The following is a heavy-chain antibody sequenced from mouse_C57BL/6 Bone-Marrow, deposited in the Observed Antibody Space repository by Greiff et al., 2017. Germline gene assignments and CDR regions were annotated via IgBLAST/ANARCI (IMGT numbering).Heavy chain of an antibody. J-gene: IGHJ2*01. D-gene: IGHD2-12*01. CDR1: GYTFTSYW. CDR2: IDPSDSYT. V-gene: IGHV1-69*01. Sequence: QVQLQQPGAELVMPGASVKLSCKASGYTFTSYWMHWVKQRPGQGLEWIGEIDPSDSYTNYTPKFKGKSTLTVDKSSSTAYMQLSSLTSEDSAVYYCARGRRGDYWGQGTTLTVSS. CDR3: ARGRRGDY.